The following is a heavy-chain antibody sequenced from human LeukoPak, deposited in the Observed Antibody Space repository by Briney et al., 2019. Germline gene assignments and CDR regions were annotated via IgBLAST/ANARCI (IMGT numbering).Heavy chain of an antibody. V-gene: IGHV4-39*07. CDR3: ARAMGGTGTTAFDY. CDR2: IYYSGST. Sequence: SETLSLTCTVSGGSISSSSYYWGWIRQPPGNGLEWIGSIYYSGSTYYNPSLKSRVTISVDTSKNQFSLKLSSVTAADTAVYYCARAMGGTGTTAFDYWGQGTLVTVSS. CDR1: GGSISSSSYY. J-gene: IGHJ4*02. D-gene: IGHD1-7*01.